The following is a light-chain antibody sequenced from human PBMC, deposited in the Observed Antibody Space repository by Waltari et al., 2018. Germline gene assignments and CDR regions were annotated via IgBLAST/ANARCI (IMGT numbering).Light chain of an antibody. CDR2: SNN. J-gene: IGLJ3*02. CDR3: AAWDDSLNGNWV. CDR1: SSNIGSNT. V-gene: IGLV1-44*01. Sequence: QSVLTQPPSASGTPGQRVTISCSGSSSNIGSNTVNWYQPLPGTAPKLLIYSNNQRPSGCPDRFSGSKSGTSASLASSGLQSEDEADYYCAAWDDSLNGNWVFGGGTKLTVL.